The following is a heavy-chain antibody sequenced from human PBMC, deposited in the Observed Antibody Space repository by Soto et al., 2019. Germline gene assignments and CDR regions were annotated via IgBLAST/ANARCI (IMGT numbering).Heavy chain of an antibody. V-gene: IGHV1-18*01. J-gene: IGHJ6*02. CDR2: ISAYNGNR. CDR3: ARGASHYYYYYGMDV. CDR1: GYTFNNYG. Sequence: QDQLVQSGAEVKKPGASVRVSCKASGYTFNNYGISWVRQAPGQGLEWMGWISAYNGNRNYAQKFQGRVSMTTETSTSTAYMELRSLRSADTAVYYCARGASHYYYYYGMDVWGQGTTVTVSS.